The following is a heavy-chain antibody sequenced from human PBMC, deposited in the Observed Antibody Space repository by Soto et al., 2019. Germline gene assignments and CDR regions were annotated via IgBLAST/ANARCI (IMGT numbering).Heavy chain of an antibody. CDR3: ARDARGYSGYDLGSYYYYYYYMDV. CDR1: GFTLSGYA. J-gene: IGHJ6*03. CDR2: ISSSSTI. V-gene: IGHV3-48*01. D-gene: IGHD5-12*01. Sequence: GGSLRLSCAASGFTLSGYAMDWVRQAPGKGLEYVSGISSSSTIYYADSVKGRFTISRDNAKNSLYLQMNSLRAEDTAVYYCARDARGYSGYDLGSYYYYYYYMDVWGKGTTVTVSS.